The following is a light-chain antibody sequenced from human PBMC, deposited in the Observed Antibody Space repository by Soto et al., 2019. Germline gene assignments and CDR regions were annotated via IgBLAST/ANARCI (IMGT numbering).Light chain of an antibody. V-gene: IGKV1-6*02. Sequence: AIQMAQSPSSLSASVGDRFTITCRASQGIGNDVGWFQQKPGKAPKLLIYAAATLQSGVPSRFSGSRSGTDFTLTINSLQPEDFATYYCLQDHNYPLTFGGGTKVEIK. CDR3: LQDHNYPLT. CDR1: QGIGND. CDR2: AAA. J-gene: IGKJ4*01.